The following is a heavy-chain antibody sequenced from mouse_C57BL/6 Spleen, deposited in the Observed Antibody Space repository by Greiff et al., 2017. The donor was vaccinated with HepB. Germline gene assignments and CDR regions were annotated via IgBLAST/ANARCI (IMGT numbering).Heavy chain of an antibody. V-gene: IGHV5-6*02. Sequence: EVKLVESGGDLVKPGGSLKLSCAASGFTFSSYGMSWVRQTPDKRLEWVATISSGGSYTYYPDSVKGRFTISRDNAKNTLYLQMSSLKSEDTAMYYCARRGDSNYDYAMDYWGQGTSVTVSS. D-gene: IGHD2-5*01. CDR1: GFTFSSYG. J-gene: IGHJ4*01. CDR2: ISSGGSYT. CDR3: ARRGDSNYDYAMDY.